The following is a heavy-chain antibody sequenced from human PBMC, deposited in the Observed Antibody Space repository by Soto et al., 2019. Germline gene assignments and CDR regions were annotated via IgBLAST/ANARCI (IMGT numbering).Heavy chain of an antibody. Sequence: QVQLVQSGAEVKKPGASVKVSCKASGYTFTSYGISWVRQATGQGLEWLGWISAYNGNTHSAQKLPGRVTMTTDTSTSTAYRELGSLRSVDTAVYYCARLFYYDDSSGYYYSPHFCGQGTLATVS. CDR2: ISAYNGNT. CDR1: GYTFTSYG. V-gene: IGHV1-18*04. D-gene: IGHD3-22*01. J-gene: IGHJ4*02. CDR3: ARLFYYDDSSGYYYSPHF.